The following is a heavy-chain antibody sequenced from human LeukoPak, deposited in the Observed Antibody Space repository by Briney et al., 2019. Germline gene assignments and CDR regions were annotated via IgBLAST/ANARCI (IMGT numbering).Heavy chain of an antibody. V-gene: IGHV3-23*01. CDR2: ISGSAGTT. CDR1: GFTFTSSA. Sequence: GGSLRLSCAASGFTFTSSAMHWFRQASGKGLEWVSSISGSAGTTYYADSVQGRFTISRDNSKNTLYLQMNSLRAEDTAVYYCAKSQAALLEYYDSGNWLDPWGQGTLVTVSS. D-gene: IGHD3-22*01. CDR3: AKSQAALLEYYDSGNWLDP. J-gene: IGHJ5*02.